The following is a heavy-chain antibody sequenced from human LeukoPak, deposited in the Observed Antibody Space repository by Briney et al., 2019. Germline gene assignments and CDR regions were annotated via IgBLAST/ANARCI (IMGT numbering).Heavy chain of an antibody. CDR1: GFTFSSYG. CDR2: IWYDGSNK. D-gene: IGHD3-22*01. Sequence: GRSLRLSCAASGFTFSSYGMHWVRQAPGKGLEWVAVIWYDGSNKYYADSVKGRFTISRDNSKNTLYLQMNSLRAEDTAVYYCARDSSGFLSGMDVWGQGTSVTVSS. V-gene: IGHV3-33*01. CDR3: ARDSSGFLSGMDV. J-gene: IGHJ6*02.